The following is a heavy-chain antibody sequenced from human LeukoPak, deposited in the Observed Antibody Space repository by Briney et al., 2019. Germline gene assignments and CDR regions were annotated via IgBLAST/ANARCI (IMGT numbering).Heavy chain of an antibody. D-gene: IGHD3-16*01. J-gene: IGHJ4*02. Sequence: PGGSLRLSCAASGFSFKSYAMNWVRQAPGKGLEWVSSISESGDSTHYADSVKGRFTISRDNSLNTLYLQMNGLTAEDTAVYYCAKQYVNCWGQGTLLTVSS. V-gene: IGHV3-23*01. CDR1: GFSFKSYA. CDR3: AKQYVNC. CDR2: ISESGDST.